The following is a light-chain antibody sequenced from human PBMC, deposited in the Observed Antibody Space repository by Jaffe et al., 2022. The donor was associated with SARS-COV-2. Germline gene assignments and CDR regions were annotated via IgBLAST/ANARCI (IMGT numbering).Light chain of an antibody. CDR3: QQTNSFPIT. CDR1: QGIRRW. V-gene: IGKV1-12*01. J-gene: IGKJ5*01. Sequence: DIQVTQSPSSVSASLGDRVTITCRASQGIRRWLAWYQQRPGKAPKLLIYGASSLQSGVPSRFSGSGSGTDFTLTISRLLPEDFATYYCQQTNSFPITFGQGTRLEIK. CDR2: GAS.